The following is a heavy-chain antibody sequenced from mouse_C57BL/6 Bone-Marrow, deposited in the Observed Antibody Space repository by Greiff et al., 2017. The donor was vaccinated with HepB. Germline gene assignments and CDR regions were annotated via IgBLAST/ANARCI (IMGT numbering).Heavy chain of an antibody. J-gene: IGHJ2*01. CDR1: GFTFSDYG. V-gene: IGHV5-15*01. CDR3: AGQGYYGSSRLYYFDY. D-gene: IGHD1-1*01. Sequence: EVMLVESGGGLVQPGGSLKLSCAASGFTFSDYGMAWVRQAPRKGPEWVAFISNLAYSIYYADTVTGRFTISRENAKNTLYLEMSSLRSEDTAMYYCAGQGYYGSSRLYYFDYWGQGTTLTVSS. CDR2: ISNLAYSI.